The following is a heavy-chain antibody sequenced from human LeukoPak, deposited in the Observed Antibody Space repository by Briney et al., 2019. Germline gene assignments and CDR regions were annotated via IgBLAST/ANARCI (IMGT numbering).Heavy chain of an antibody. Sequence: PSETLSLTCTVFGGSISYYYWTWIRQPPGKGLEWIGHMYYSGTTSYNPSLKSRVTISIDTPNNLFSLKLSSVTAADTAVYYCARDTYYYDSSGYFLVFAFDIWGQGTMVTVSS. J-gene: IGHJ3*02. CDR2: MYYSGTT. CDR1: GGSISYYY. D-gene: IGHD3-22*01. V-gene: IGHV4-59*12. CDR3: ARDTYYYDSSGYFLVFAFDI.